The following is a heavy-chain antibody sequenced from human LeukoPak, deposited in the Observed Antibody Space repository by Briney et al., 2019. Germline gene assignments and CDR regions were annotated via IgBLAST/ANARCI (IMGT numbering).Heavy chain of an antibody. Sequence: PGGSLRLSCAASGFTFSSYAMSWVRQAPGKGLEWVSAISGSGGSTYYADSVKGRFTISRDNSKNTLYLQTNSLRAEDTAVYYCAKDLPVTRAAAPNHPWFDPWGQGTLVTVSS. D-gene: IGHD6-13*01. J-gene: IGHJ5*02. CDR1: GFTFSSYA. V-gene: IGHV3-23*01. CDR3: AKDLPVTRAAAPNHPWFDP. CDR2: ISGSGGST.